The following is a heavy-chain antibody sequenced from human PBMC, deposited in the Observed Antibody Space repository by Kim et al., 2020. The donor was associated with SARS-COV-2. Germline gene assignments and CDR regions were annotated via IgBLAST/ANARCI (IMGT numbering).Heavy chain of an antibody. Sequence: GGSLRLSCAASGFTFSGSAMHWVRQASGKGLEWVGRIRSKANSYATAYAASVKGRVTISRDDSKNTAYLQMNSLKTEDTAVYYCTRLGIDLGCWFGPWGPGALVTVSS. D-gene: IGHD3-16*01. CDR1: GFTFSGSA. V-gene: IGHV3-73*01. J-gene: IGHJ5*02. CDR2: IRSKANSYAT. CDR3: TRLGIDLGCWFGP.